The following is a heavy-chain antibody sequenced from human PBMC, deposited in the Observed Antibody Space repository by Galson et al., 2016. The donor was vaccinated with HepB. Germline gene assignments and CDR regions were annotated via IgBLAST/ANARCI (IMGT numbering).Heavy chain of an antibody. CDR2: IWYDGNNK. J-gene: IGHJ4*02. CDR3: ARNLFSGADYSVDY. Sequence: SLRLSCAASGFTFSSYGMHWVRQAPGKGLEWAALIWYDGNNKYYANSVKGRFTISRDNSKNTLYLQMNSLRAEDTAVYYCARNLFSGADYSVDYWGQGTLVTVSS. CDR1: GFTFSSYG. D-gene: IGHD4-11*01. V-gene: IGHV3-33*01.